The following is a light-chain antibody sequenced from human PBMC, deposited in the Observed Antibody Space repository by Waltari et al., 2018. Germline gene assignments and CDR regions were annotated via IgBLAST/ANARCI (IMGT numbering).Light chain of an antibody. Sequence: ETVLTQSPATLSLSPGERATLSCRASQSVGSYLAWYQQKAGQAPMLLIYDASNRATDVPPRFSGSGSGTDFTLTISSLEPEDFAVYYCQQRLHWPPFTFGPGTKVDLK. J-gene: IGKJ3*01. V-gene: IGKV3-11*01. CDR2: DAS. CDR1: QSVGSY. CDR3: QQRLHWPPFT.